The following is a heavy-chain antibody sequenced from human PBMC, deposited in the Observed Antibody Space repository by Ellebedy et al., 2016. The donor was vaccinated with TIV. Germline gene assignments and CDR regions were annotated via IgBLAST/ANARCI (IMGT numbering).Heavy chain of an antibody. D-gene: IGHD2-15*01. CDR3: ARDLCTGGSCHWYFDV. Sequence: SETLSLTCTVSGASISSAVYYWGWIRQPPGKGLEWIGSIYDSGSTDYNPSLKSRVTISVYKSKNQFALKLSSVTAADTAVYYCARDLCTGGSCHWYFDVWGRGTLVTVSS. CDR2: IYDSGST. V-gene: IGHV4-39*06. CDR1: GASISSAVYY. J-gene: IGHJ2*01.